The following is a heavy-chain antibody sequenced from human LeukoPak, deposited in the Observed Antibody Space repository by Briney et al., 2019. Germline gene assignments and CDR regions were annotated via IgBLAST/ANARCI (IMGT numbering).Heavy chain of an antibody. J-gene: IGHJ4*02. Sequence: GASVKVSCKASGYTFTSYDISWVRQATGQGLEWMGWMNPNSGNTGYAQKFQGRVTITRNTSISTACMELSSLRSEDTAVYYCARTGNWGSYRYKFDYWGQGTLVTVSS. CDR3: ARTGNWGSYRYKFDY. D-gene: IGHD3-16*02. V-gene: IGHV1-8*03. CDR1: GYTFTSYD. CDR2: MNPNSGNT.